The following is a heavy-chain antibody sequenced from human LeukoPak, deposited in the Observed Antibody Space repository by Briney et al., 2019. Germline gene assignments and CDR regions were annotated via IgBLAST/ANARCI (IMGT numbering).Heavy chain of an antibody. CDR3: ITDPGEWEPI. Sequence: PGGSLRLSCAASGLTFSNAWMSWVRQAPGKGLEWVGRIKSKTDGGTTDYGAPAKGRFIISRDDSKNTLYLQMNGLKIEDTAVYYCITDPGEWEPIWGQGTMVTVSS. CDR1: GLTFSNAW. D-gene: IGHD1-26*01. J-gene: IGHJ3*02. CDR2: IKSKTDGGTT. V-gene: IGHV3-15*01.